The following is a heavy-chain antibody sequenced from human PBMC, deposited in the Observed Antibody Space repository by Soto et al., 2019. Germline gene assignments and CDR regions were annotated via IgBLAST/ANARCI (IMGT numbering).Heavy chain of an antibody. CDR1: GYTFISSE. Sequence: ASVKVSCKASGYTFISSEIVWVRQATGQGLEWVGLMNPNTGYTESAGKFQGRVTMTRDISINTAYLELSGLASEDTAVYYCARGAAAAGRWWFDPWGQGTLVTVSS. CDR2: MNPNTGYT. CDR3: ARGAAAAGRWWFDP. V-gene: IGHV1-8*01. J-gene: IGHJ5*02. D-gene: IGHD6-13*01.